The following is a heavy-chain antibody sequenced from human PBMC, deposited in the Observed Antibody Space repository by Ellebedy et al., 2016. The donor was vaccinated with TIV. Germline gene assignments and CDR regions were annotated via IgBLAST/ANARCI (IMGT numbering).Heavy chain of an antibody. V-gene: IGHV4-59*01. CDR2: IYYSGST. D-gene: IGHD2-15*01. CDR3: ARDNRASYCSGGSCYSDAFDI. Sequence: GSLRLXXTVSGGSIRSYYWTWIRQPPGKGLEWIGYIYYSGSTNYNPSLKSRVTMSVDTSKKQFSLKLSSVTAADTAVYYCARDNRASYCSGGSCYSDAFDIWGQGTMVTVSS. CDR1: GGSIRSYY. J-gene: IGHJ3*02.